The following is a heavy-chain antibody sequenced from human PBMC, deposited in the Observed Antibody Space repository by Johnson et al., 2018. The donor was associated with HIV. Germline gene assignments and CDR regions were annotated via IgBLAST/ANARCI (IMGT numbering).Heavy chain of an antibody. CDR1: GLSFSNFG. CDR2: ISSSGSTI. V-gene: IGHV3-48*04. D-gene: IGHD5-24*01. J-gene: IGHJ3*02. Sequence: EVQLVESGGSVVRPGGSLTLSCVVSGLSFSNFGIHWVRQAPGKGLEWVSYISSSGSTIYYADSVKGRFTISRDNAKNSLYLQMNSLRAEDTAVYYCARVRRRWLGLDAFDIWGQGTMVTVSS. CDR3: ARVRRRWLGLDAFDI.